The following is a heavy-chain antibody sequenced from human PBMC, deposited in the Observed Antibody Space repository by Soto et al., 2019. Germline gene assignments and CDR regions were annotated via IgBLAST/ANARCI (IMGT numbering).Heavy chain of an antibody. J-gene: IGHJ4*02. CDR2: ISSSSSYT. CDR3: ARVRESSGYYYDFDY. Sequence: GGSLRLSCAASGFTFSDYYISWIRQASGKGLEWGSYISSSSSYTNYADSVEGRFTISRDNAKNSLCLPVNSLRAEDTAVYYCARVRESSGYYYDFDYWGQGTLVTVSS. D-gene: IGHD3-22*01. CDR1: GFTFSDYY. V-gene: IGHV3-11*06.